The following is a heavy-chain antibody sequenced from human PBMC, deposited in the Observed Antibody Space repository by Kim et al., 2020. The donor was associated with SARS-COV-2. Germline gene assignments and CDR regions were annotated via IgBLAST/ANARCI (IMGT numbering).Heavy chain of an antibody. D-gene: IGHD2-2*01. J-gene: IGHJ5*02. V-gene: IGHV4-34*01. CDR3: ARGGDPYQLLRRKPRSNWFDP. Sequence: SETLSLTCAVYGGSFSGYYWSWIRQPPGKGLEWIGEINHSGSTNYNPSLKSRVTISVDTSKNQFSLKLSSVTAADTAVYYCARGGDPYQLLRRKPRSNWFDPWGQGTLVTVSS. CDR1: GGSFSGYY. CDR2: INHSGST.